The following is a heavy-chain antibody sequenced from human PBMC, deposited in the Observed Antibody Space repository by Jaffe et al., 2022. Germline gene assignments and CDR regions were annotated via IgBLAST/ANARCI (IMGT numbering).Heavy chain of an antibody. CDR3: ARPFSYYDSSGYYRSPPYYFDY. CDR2: INPSGGST. D-gene: IGHD3-22*01. V-gene: IGHV1-46*01. J-gene: IGHJ4*02. Sequence: QVQLVQSGAEVKKPGASVKVSCKASGYTFTSYYMHWVRQAPGQGLEWMGIINPSGGSTSYAQKFQGRVTMTRDTSTSTVYMELSSLRSEDTAVYYCARPFSYYDSSGYYRSPPYYFDYWGQGTLVTVSS. CDR1: GYTFTSYY.